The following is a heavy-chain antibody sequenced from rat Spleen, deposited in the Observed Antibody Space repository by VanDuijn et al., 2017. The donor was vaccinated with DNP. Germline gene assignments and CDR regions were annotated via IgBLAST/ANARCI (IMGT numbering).Heavy chain of an antibody. D-gene: IGHD1-4*01. Sequence: EVQLVESGGGLVQPGRSMKLSCAASGFTFSDYDMAWVRQTPEKGLEWVTTITYVGSITYYRDSVKGRFTISRDNAKDTLSLQMDSLRSEDMATYYCARPYGYNNGGFAYWGQGTLVTVSS. J-gene: IGHJ3*01. V-gene: IGHV5-7*01. CDR2: ITYVGSIT. CDR3: ARPYGYNNGGFAY. CDR1: GFTFSDYD.